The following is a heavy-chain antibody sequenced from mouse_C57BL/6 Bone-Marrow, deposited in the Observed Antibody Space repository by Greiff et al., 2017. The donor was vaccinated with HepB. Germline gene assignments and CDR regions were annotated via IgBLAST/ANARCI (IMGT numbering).Heavy chain of an antibody. J-gene: IGHJ3*01. Sequence: QVQLQQSGAELARPGASVKLSCKASGYTFTSYGISWVKQRTGQGLEWIGEIYPRSGNTYYNEKFKGKATLTADKSSSTVYMELRSLTSEDSAVYFCARSVYGSSPWFAYWGQGTLVTVSA. D-gene: IGHD1-1*01. V-gene: IGHV1-81*01. CDR1: GYTFTSYG. CDR2: IYPRSGNT. CDR3: ARSVYGSSPWFAY.